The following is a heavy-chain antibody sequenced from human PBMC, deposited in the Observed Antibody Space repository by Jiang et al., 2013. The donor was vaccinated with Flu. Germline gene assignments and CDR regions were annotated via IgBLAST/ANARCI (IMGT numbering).Heavy chain of an antibody. CDR1: GGSISSYY. D-gene: IGHD6-19*01. Sequence: GSGLVKPSETLSLTCTVSGGSISSYYWSWIRQPPGKGLEWIGYIYYSGSTNYNPSLKSRVTISVDTSKNQFSLKLSSVTAADTAVYYCARGSLVGGWYDYWGQGTLVTVSS. J-gene: IGHJ4*02. CDR3: ARGSLVGGWYDY. V-gene: IGHV4-59*01. CDR2: IYYSGST.